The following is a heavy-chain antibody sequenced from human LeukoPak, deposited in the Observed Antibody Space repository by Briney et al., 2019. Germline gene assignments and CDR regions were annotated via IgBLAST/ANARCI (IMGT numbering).Heavy chain of an antibody. CDR1: GGTFTSYA. Sequence: SVKVSCKASGGTFTSYAISWVRQAPGQGLEWMGGIIPIFGTANYAQKFQGRVTITADESTSTAYMELSSLRSEDTAVYYCARVSLGNEPGSPQDYYYYGMDVWGQGTTVTVSS. CDR3: ARVSLGNEPGSPQDYYYYGMDV. V-gene: IGHV1-69*13. J-gene: IGHJ6*02. CDR2: IIPIFGTA.